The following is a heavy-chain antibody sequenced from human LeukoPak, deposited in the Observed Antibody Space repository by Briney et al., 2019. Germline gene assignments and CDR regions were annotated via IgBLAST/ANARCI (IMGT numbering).Heavy chain of an antibody. Sequence: PSETLSLTCTVSGASISGYYWSWIRQSPGKGLEWIGYMYYSETTSYNPSLEGRVTISGDTSKNQFSLKLSSLTAADTAIYYCARDFVVTTGFNDAFDVWGQGTVVTVSS. D-gene: IGHD4-17*01. CDR3: ARDFVVTTGFNDAFDV. CDR2: MYYSETT. V-gene: IGHV4-59*01. CDR1: GASISGYY. J-gene: IGHJ3*01.